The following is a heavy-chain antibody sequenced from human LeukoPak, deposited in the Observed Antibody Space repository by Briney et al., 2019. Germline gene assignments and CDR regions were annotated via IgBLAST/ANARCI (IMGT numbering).Heavy chain of an antibody. Sequence: ASVKVSCKASGYTFTSYGISWVRQAPGQGLEWMGGIIPIFGTANYAQKFQGRVTITADESTSTAYMELSSLRSEDTAVYYCARDTTMVRGVIITGFDYWGQGTLVTVSS. CDR3: ARDTTMVRGVIITGFDY. CDR2: IIPIFGTA. V-gene: IGHV1-69*13. CDR1: GYTFTSYG. J-gene: IGHJ4*02. D-gene: IGHD3-10*01.